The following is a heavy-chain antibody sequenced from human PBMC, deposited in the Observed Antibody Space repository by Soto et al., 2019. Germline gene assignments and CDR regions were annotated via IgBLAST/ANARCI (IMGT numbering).Heavy chain of an antibody. V-gene: IGHV3-23*01. CDR1: GFTFSSYA. D-gene: IGHD2-2*01. CDR3: ASHPLYYYYYYGMDV. J-gene: IGHJ6*02. CDR2: ISGSGGST. Sequence: GGSLRLSCAASGFTFSSYAMSWVRQAPGKGLEWVSAISGSGGSTYYADSVKGRFTISRDNSKNTPYLQMNSLRAEDTAVYYCASHPLYYYYYYGMDVWGQGTTVTSP.